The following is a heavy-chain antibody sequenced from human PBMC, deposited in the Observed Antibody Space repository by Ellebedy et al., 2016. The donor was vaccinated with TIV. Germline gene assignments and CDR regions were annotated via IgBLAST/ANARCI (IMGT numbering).Heavy chain of an antibody. CDR1: GGSISSHY. D-gene: IGHD4-17*01. CDR2: IYYTGST. Sequence: SETLSLXXTVSGGSISSHYWSWIRQPPGRGLEWIGWIYYTGSTNHNPSLKSRVTILLDTSKYQFSLKLSSVTAADTAVYYCASSPYGDYGIGYWGQGTLVTVSS. V-gene: IGHV4-59*11. CDR3: ASSPYGDYGIGY. J-gene: IGHJ4*02.